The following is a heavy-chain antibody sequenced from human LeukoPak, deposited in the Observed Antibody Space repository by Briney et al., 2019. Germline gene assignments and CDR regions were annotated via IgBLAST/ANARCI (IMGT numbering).Heavy chain of an antibody. CDR3: TRRGGWYSDY. J-gene: IGHJ4*02. Sequence: GGSLRLSCAASGFTFSNYWMHWVRQAPGKGLVWVSRITSDGISTSYADSVKGRFTISRDNAKNTLYLQMNNLRAEDTAVYYCTRRGGWYSDYWGQGTLVTVSS. CDR2: ITSDGIST. V-gene: IGHV3-74*01. D-gene: IGHD6-19*01. CDR1: GFTFSNYW.